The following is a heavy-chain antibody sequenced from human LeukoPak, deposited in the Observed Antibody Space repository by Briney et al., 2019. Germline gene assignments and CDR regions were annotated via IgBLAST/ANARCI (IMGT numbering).Heavy chain of an antibody. CDR1: GGTFSSYA. D-gene: IGHD5-24*01. CDR3: ARVCRDGYLMDY. CDR2: IIPIFGTA. J-gene: IGHJ4*02. Sequence: ASVKVSCKASGGTFSSYAISWVRQAPGQGLEWMGGIIPIFGTANYAQKFQGRVTITTDESTSTAYMELSSLRSEDTAVYYCARVCRDGYLMDYWGQGTLVAVS. V-gene: IGHV1-69*05.